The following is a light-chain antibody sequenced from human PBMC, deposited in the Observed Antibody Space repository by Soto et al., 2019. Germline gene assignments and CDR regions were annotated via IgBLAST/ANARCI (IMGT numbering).Light chain of an antibody. CDR1: QSVSSY. CDR2: DAS. Sequence: EIVLTQSPATLSLSPGERATLSCRASQSVSSYLAWYQQKPGQAPRLLIYDASNRATGIPARFSGSGSGTDFTLTISSLEPEDFAVYYCQHYGGSPFYSFGQGTKLEIK. V-gene: IGKV3-11*01. J-gene: IGKJ2*03. CDR3: QHYGGSPFYS.